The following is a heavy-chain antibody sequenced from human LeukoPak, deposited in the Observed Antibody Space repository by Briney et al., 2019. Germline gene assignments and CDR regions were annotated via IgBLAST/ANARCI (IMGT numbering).Heavy chain of an antibody. J-gene: IGHJ4*02. CDR1: GFTFSSYG. CDR3: ARESGLWFGEPIDY. CDR2: IWYDGSNK. V-gene: IGHV3-33*01. D-gene: IGHD3-10*01. Sequence: PGGSLRLSCAASGFTFSSYGMHWVRQAPGKGLEWVAVIWYDGSNKYYADPVKGRFTISRDNSKNTLYLQMNSLRAEDTAVYYCARESGLWFGEPIDYWGQGTLVTVSS.